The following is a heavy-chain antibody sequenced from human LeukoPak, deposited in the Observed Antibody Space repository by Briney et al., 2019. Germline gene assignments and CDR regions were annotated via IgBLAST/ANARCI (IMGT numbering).Heavy chain of an antibody. D-gene: IGHD2-2*01. V-gene: IGHV3-23*01. J-gene: IGHJ4*02. Sequence: PGGSLRLSCAASGFTFSSYPMGWVRQPPGKGLEWVSDINPSGGTTYYADSVKGRFTISRDNSKDTLYLQMNSLRAEDTAVYYCAKALRASSYDYWGQGTLVTVSS. CDR2: INPSGGTT. CDR1: GFTFSSYP. CDR3: AKALRASSYDY.